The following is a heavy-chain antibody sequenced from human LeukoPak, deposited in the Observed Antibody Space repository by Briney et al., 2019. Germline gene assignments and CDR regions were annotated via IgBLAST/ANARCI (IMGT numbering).Heavy chain of an antibody. CDR2: IYSRGNT. D-gene: IGHD6-13*01. CDR3: ARDGGSTWDFDY. CDR1: GGSLSSHY. V-gene: IGHV4-59*11. Sequence: PSETLSLTCTVSGGSLSSHYWSWIRQPPGKGLEWIGYIYSRGNTKYNPSLKSRVTISIDTSKNQFPLKLNSVTAADTAVYYCARDGGSTWDFDYWGQGTLVTVSS. J-gene: IGHJ4*02.